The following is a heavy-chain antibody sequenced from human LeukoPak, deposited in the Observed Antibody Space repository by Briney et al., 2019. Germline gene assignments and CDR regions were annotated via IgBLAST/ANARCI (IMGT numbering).Heavy chain of an antibody. CDR1: GFSFSSYS. CDR3: ARGDGATPPDAFDI. CDR2: ISSSSSYI. Sequence: GGSLRLSCAASGFSFSSYSMNWVRQAPGKGLQWVSSISSSSSYIYYPDSVKGRFTISRDDAKNSLYLQMNSLRGEDTAVYYCARGDGATPPDAFDIWGQGTLVTVPS. J-gene: IGHJ3*02. D-gene: IGHD3-10*01. V-gene: IGHV3-21*01.